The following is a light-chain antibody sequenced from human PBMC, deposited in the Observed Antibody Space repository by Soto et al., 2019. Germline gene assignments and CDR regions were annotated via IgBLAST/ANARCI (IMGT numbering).Light chain of an antibody. CDR3: PQYCSSPSEKT. CDR2: GAS. V-gene: IGKV3-20*01. CDR1: QSVSSSY. J-gene: IGKJ1*01. Sequence: EIVWTQSPGTLSLSPGERDTLSCMARQSVSSSYLAWYQQKSGQAPWLLIYGASSRSTGIPPRFRGSGSGTDFTLTMSRLEAEVLAVYYCPQYCSSPSEKTLGQRTQVQI.